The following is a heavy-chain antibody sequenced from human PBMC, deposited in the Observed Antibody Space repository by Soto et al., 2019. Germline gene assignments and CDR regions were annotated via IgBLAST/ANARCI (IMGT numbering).Heavy chain of an antibody. CDR3: VRDQAKGDYDYVWGSYRAYYFDY. J-gene: IGHJ4*02. D-gene: IGHD3-16*02. CDR2: IIPIFGTA. V-gene: IGHV1-69*01. Sequence: QVQLVQSGAEVKKPGSSVKVSCKASGGTFSSYAISWVRQAPGQGLEWMGGIIPIFGTANYAQKFQGRVTITADESTSTAYMELSSLRSEDTAVYYCVRDQAKGDYDYVWGSYRAYYFDYWGQGTLVTVSS. CDR1: GGTFSSYA.